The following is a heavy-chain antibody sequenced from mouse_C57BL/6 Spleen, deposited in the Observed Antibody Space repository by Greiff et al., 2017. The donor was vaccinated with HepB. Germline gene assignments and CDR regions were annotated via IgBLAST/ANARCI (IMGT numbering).Heavy chain of an antibody. D-gene: IGHD4-1*01. V-gene: IGHV6-3*01. J-gene: IGHJ1*03. CDR1: GFTFSNYW. Sequence: DVQLQESGGGLVQPGGSMKLSCVASGFTFSNYWMNWVRQSPEKGLEWVAQIRLKSDNYATHYAESVKGRFTISRDDSKSSVYLQMNNLRAEDTGIYYCTHSLGVWGTGTTVTVSS. CDR2: IRLKSDNYAT. CDR3: THSLGV.